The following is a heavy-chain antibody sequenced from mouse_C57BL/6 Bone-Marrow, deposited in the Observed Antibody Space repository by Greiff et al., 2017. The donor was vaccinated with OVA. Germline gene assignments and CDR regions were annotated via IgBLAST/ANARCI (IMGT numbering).Heavy chain of an antibody. V-gene: IGHV5-6*01. CDR3: ARHLVTTPFAY. CDR1: GFTFSSYG. D-gene: IGHD2-3*01. Sequence: EVHLVESGGDLVKPGGSLKLSCAASGFTFSSYGMSWVRQTPDKRLEWVATISSGGSYTYYPDSVKGRFTISRDNAKNTLYLQMSSLKSEDTAMYYGARHLVTTPFAYWGQGTLVTVSA. J-gene: IGHJ3*01. CDR2: ISSGGSYT.